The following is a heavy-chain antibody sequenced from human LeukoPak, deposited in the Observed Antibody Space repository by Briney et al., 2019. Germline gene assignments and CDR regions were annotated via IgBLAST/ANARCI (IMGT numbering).Heavy chain of an antibody. CDR2: ISGSGGGA. CDR3: AKDSIDVIAVYYFDY. CDR1: GFTFSSYV. D-gene: IGHD2-21*01. J-gene: IGHJ4*02. V-gene: IGHV3-23*01. Sequence: PGGSLRLSCASCGFTFSSYVMSWVRQSPGKGLEWVSAISGSGGGAYYANSVKGRFTISRDNSKNTLYLQMNSLRAEDTAVYYCAKDSIDVIAVYYFDYWGQGTLVTVAS.